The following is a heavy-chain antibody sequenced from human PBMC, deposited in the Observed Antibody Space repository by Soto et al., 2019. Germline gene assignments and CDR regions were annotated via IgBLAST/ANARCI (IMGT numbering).Heavy chain of an antibody. CDR2: VYSSGTT. V-gene: IGHV4-61*01. J-gene: IGHJ4*02. D-gene: IGHD4-17*01. Sequence: QVQLQESGPGLLKPSETLSLTCSVSGGSVSNKTYYWSWIRQPPGKRLEWIGYVYSSGTTNYNPSLKSRVTISVDLSTHQFSLRLSSVTTAATALYSCARTTAVPNTLRSRYFFDYWGQGTLVTVSS. CDR1: GGSVSNKTYY. CDR3: ARTTAVPNTLRSRYFFDY.